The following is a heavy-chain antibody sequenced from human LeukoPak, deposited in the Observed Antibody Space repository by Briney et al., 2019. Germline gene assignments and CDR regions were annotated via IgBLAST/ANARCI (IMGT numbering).Heavy chain of an antibody. CDR3: ARPYYDSSAPPYDY. CDR2: ISAYNGNT. Sequence: AASVKVSCKASGYTFTSYGISWVRQAPGQGLEWMGWISAYNGNTNYAQKLQGRVTMTTDTSTSAAYMELRSLRSDDTAVYYCARPYYDSSAPPYDYWGQGTLVPVSS. V-gene: IGHV1-18*01. CDR1: GYTFTSYG. D-gene: IGHD3-22*01. J-gene: IGHJ4*02.